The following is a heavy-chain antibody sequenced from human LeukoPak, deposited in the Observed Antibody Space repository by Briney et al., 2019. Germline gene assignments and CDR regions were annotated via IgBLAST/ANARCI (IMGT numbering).Heavy chain of an antibody. Sequence: ASVKVSCKASGGTFSSYAISWVRQPPAQGLEWMGGIIPIFGTANYAQKFQGRVTITADESTSTAYMELSSLRSEDTAVYYCAESITIFGVVLDSWFDPWGQGTLVTVSS. CDR2: IIPIFGTA. CDR3: AESITIFGVVLDSWFDP. D-gene: IGHD3-3*01. V-gene: IGHV1-69*13. J-gene: IGHJ5*02. CDR1: GGTFSSYA.